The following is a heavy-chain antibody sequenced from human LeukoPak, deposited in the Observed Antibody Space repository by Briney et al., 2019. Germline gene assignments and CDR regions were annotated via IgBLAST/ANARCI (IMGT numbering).Heavy chain of an antibody. CDR1: GFTFSSYA. Sequence: TGGSLRLSCAASGFTFSSYAMSWVRQAPGKGLEWVSYISSSSSTIYYADSVKGRFTISRDNAKNSLYLQMNSLRAEDTAVYYCARDLRFLEWSDFDYWGQGTLVTVSS. D-gene: IGHD3-3*01. J-gene: IGHJ4*02. CDR3: ARDLRFLEWSDFDY. CDR2: ISSSSSTI. V-gene: IGHV3-48*04.